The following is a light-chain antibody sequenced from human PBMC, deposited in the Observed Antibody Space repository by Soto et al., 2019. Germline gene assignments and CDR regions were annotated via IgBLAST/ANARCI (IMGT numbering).Light chain of an antibody. CDR3: YSYGGSDTWV. CDR2: DVS. V-gene: IGLV2-11*01. J-gene: IGLJ3*02. Sequence: QSALTQPRSVSGSPGQSVTISCTGTSGDVGGYNFVAWYQQHPGKAPTLMIFDVSQRPSGVPDRFSGSKSGNTASLTISGLQADDEAGYYCYSYGGSDTWVFGEGTKVTVL. CDR1: SGDVGGYNF.